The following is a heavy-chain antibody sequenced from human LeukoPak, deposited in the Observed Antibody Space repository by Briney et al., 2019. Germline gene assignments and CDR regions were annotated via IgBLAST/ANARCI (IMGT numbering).Heavy chain of an antibody. V-gene: IGHV4-39*07. Sequence: PSETLSLTCTVSGDSISSSSYYWGWIRQPPGKGLEWIGSIYYSGSTYYNPSLKSRFTISVDTSKNQFSLKLSSVTAADTAVYYCARSSSGWGAFDIWGQGTMVTVSS. D-gene: IGHD6-19*01. CDR1: GDSISSSSYY. CDR3: ARSSSGWGAFDI. J-gene: IGHJ3*02. CDR2: IYYSGST.